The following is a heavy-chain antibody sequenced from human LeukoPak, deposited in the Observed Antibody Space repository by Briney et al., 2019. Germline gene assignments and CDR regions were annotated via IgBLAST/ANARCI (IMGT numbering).Heavy chain of an antibody. CDR3: ARVHSYCSGGSCQGWFDP. D-gene: IGHD2-15*01. CDR2: IIPILGIA. V-gene: IGHV1-69*04. CDR1: GGTFSSYA. Sequence: SVKVSCKASGGTFSSYAISWVRQAPGQGLEWMGRIIPILGIANYAQKFQGRVTITADKSTSTAYMELSSLRSEDTAVYYCARVHSYCSGGSCQGWFDPWGQGTLVTVSS. J-gene: IGHJ5*02.